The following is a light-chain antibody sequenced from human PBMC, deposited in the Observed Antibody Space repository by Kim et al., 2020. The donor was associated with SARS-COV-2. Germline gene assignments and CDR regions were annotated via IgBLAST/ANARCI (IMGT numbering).Light chain of an antibody. V-gene: IGKV3-11*01. J-gene: IGKJ4*01. CDR3: QQRSNWPPALT. CDR2: DAS. Sequence: PGERATLSCRASQSVGTYLAWYQQKPGQAPRLLIYDASNRATGIPARFSGRGSGTDFTLTISSLESEDFAVYYCQQRSNWPPALTFGGGTKVDI. CDR1: QSVGTY.